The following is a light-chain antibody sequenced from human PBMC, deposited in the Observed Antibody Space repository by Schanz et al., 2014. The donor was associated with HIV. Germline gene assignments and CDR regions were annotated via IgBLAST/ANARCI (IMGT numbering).Light chain of an antibody. Sequence: QSALTQPASVSGSPGQSITISCTGTSSDVGSYKLVSWYQQYPGKAPKLMIYEVSKRPSGVSNRFSGSKSGNTASLTISGLQAEDEADYYCSSFAGSNIPWVFGGGTKLTVL. CDR2: EVS. CDR1: SSDVGSYKL. V-gene: IGLV2-14*02. CDR3: SSFAGSNIPWV. J-gene: IGLJ3*02.